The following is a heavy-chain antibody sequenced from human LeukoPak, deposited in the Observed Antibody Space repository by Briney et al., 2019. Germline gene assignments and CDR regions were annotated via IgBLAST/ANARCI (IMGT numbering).Heavy chain of an antibody. V-gene: IGHV3-23*01. CDR2: ISGSGDNT. CDR1: GFAFSSYA. CDR3: ARRGTTGTSIDY. D-gene: IGHD1-1*01. Sequence: GGSLRLSCAASGFAFSSYAMGWVRQAPGKGLEWVSAISGSGDNTYYADSVKGRFTISRDNSKNTLYLQTNSLRAEDTAVYYCARRGTTGTSIDYCGQGTLVTVSS. J-gene: IGHJ4*02.